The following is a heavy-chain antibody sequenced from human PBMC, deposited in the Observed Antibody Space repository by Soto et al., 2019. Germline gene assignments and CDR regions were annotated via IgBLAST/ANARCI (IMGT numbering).Heavy chain of an antibody. CDR2: IYSIGST. V-gene: IGHV4-59*08. CDR3: ARHVNLPLAGTRFDS. J-gene: IGHJ4*02. D-gene: IGHD6-19*01. CDR1: GGSISGYY. Sequence: SETLSLTCTVSGGSISGYYWIWLRQPPGKGLEWIGYIYSIGSTNYNPSLRSRVTMSIDTSQEQFSLKLSSVTATDTAVYYCARHVNLPLAGTRFDSWGRGTLVT.